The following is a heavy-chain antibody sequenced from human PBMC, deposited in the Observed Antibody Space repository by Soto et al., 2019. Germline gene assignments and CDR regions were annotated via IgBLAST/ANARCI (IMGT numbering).Heavy chain of an antibody. CDR1: GFSLSTSGVG. D-gene: IGHD3-10*02. CDR2: IYWDDDK. V-gene: IGHV2-5*02. CDR3: AHSFPKFGELLPNDYYYYGMDV. Sequence: SGPTLVNPTQTLTLTCTFSGFSLSTSGVGVGWIRQPPGKALEWLALIYWDDDKRYSPSLKSRLTITKDTSKNQVVLTMTNMDPVDTATYYCAHSFPKFGELLPNDYYYYGMDVWGQGTTVTVSS. J-gene: IGHJ6*02.